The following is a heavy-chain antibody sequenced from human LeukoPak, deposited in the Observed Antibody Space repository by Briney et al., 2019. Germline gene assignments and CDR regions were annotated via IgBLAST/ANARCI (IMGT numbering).Heavy chain of an antibody. CDR2: INPNSGGT. CDR1: GYTFTGYY. V-gene: IGHV1-2*02. Sequence: ASVKVSCKASGYTFTGYYMHWVRQAPGQGLEWVGWINPNSGGTNYAQKFQGRVTMTRDTSISTAYMELSRLRSDDTAVYYCARGDSPSGYSYGTNFDYWGQGTLVTVSS. D-gene: IGHD5-18*01. CDR3: ARGDSPSGYSYGTNFDY. J-gene: IGHJ4*01.